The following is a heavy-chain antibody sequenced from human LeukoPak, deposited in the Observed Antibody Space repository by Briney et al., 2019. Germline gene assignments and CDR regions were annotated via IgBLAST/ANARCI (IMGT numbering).Heavy chain of an antibody. CDR1: GFTFSSYA. D-gene: IGHD3-22*01. CDR2: ISSNGGST. Sequence: GGSLRLSCAASGFTFSSYAMHWVRQAPGKGLEYVSAISSNGGSTYYANSVKGRFTISRDNSKNTLYLQMGSLRAEDMAVYYCARVRSSGYYYGSFDYWGQGTLVTVSS. J-gene: IGHJ4*02. V-gene: IGHV3-64*01. CDR3: ARVRSSGYYYGSFDY.